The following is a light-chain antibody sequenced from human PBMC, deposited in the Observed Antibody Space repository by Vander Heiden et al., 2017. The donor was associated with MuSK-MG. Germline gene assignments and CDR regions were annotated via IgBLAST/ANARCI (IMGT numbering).Light chain of an antibody. Sequence: VVMPQSPATLSVSPGERATLSCRASQSVSSSLAWYQQKPGKAPRLLIYGASTRATDSPDRFSGSGSGTEFTLTISSRQSEDFAVYYCQQHDNWPPLTFGGGTKVEIK. V-gene: IGKV3-15*01. CDR3: QQHDNWPPLT. J-gene: IGKJ4*01. CDR1: QSVSSS. CDR2: GAS.